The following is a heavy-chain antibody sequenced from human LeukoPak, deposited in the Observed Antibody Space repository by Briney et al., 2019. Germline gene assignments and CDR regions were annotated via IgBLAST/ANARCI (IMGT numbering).Heavy chain of an antibody. CDR1: GGSISSGDYY. CDR2: IYYSGST. Sequence: PSETLSLTCTVSGGSISSGDYYWSWIRQRSGKGLEWIGYIYYSGSTYYNPSLKSRITISLDASESQFSLRLSSVTAADTAMYYCARGFYDDKSDAFDIWGQGTMVTVSS. V-gene: IGHV4-31*03. CDR3: ARGFYDDKSDAFDI. D-gene: IGHD5/OR15-5a*01. J-gene: IGHJ3*02.